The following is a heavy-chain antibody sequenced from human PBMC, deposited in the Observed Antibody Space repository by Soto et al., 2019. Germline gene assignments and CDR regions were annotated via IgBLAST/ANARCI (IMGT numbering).Heavy chain of an antibody. CDR3: ARDPSGSGRNPGRGSYYFDY. Sequence: EVQLVESGGGLVKPGGSLRLSCAASGFTFSSYSMNWVRQAPGKGLEWVSSISSSSNYIYYADSVKGRFTISRDNAKNSLYLQMNSLRAEDTAVYYCARDPSGSGRNPGRGSYYFDYWGQGTLVTVSS. V-gene: IGHV3-21*01. J-gene: IGHJ4*02. CDR1: GFTFSSYS. D-gene: IGHD3-3*01. CDR2: ISSSSNYI.